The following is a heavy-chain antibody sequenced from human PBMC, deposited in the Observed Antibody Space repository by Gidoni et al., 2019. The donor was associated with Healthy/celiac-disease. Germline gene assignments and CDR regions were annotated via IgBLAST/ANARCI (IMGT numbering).Heavy chain of an antibody. V-gene: IGHV1-18*01. Sequence: QVQLVQSGAEVKKPGVSVKVSCNASGYTFTSYGISWVLQVPGQGLEWMGWISAYNGNTNYAQKLQGTVTMTTDTSTSTAYMELRSLRSDDTAVYYCARDVLGYIWGSYRSGMDVWGKGTTVTVSS. CDR2: ISAYNGNT. CDR1: GYTFTSYG. D-gene: IGHD3-16*02. CDR3: ARDVLGYIWGSYRSGMDV. J-gene: IGHJ6*04.